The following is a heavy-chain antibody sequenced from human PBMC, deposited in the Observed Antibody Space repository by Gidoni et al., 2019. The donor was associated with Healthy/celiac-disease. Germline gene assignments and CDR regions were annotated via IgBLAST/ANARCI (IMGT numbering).Heavy chain of an antibody. J-gene: IGHJ3*02. CDR1: GFTFSSYA. Sequence: EVQLLESGGGLVQPGGSLRLSCAASGFTFSSYAMSWVRQAPGKGLEWVSAISGSGGSTYYADSVKGRFTISRDNSKNTLYLQMNSLRAEDTAVYYCAKDWPEYSSSSGAFDIWGQGTMVTVSS. CDR2: ISGSGGST. V-gene: IGHV3-23*01. CDR3: AKDWPEYSSSSGAFDI. D-gene: IGHD6-6*01.